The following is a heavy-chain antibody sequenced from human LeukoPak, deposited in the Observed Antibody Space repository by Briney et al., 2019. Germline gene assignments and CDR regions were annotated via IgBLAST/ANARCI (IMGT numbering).Heavy chain of an antibody. CDR2: INTSGTT. CDR3: ARGLSPYDTRGFFDY. V-gene: IGHV4-4*07. J-gene: IGHJ4*02. CDR1: GGSISSYY. Sequence: PSETLSVTCTVSGGSISSYYWSWIRQPAGKGLEWIGRINTSGTTNYNPSLKSRVTTSVDKSKNQFSLKLSTVTAADTAVYYCARGLSPYDTRGFFDYWGQGTLVTVSS. D-gene: IGHD3-22*01.